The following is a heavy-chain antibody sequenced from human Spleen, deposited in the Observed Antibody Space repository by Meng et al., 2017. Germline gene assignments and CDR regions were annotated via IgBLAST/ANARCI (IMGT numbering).Heavy chain of an antibody. CDR1: GFTFSNAW. V-gene: IGHV3-15*01. J-gene: IGHJ4*01. CDR2: MKSNVDGGTV. Sequence: EGQLVESGGGFVKPGWSLILSCAASGFTFSNAWMTWVRQAPGKGLEWIGRMKSNVDGGTVDYAAAVKGRFFISRDDSENTFYLQMNSLKTEDTAVYYCSGHVDYWGHGTLVTVSS. CDR3: SGHVDY.